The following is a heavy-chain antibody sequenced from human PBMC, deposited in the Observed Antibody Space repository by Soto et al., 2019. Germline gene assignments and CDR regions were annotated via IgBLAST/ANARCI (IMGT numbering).Heavy chain of an antibody. Sequence: GGSLRLSCAASGFTFSSYGMHWVRQAPGKGLEWVALISYDGSNKYYVDSVKGRFTISRDNSKNTLFLQMNSLRAGDTAVYYCAKDRLRGGFLTTATTNGMDVWGQGTTVTVSS. CDR1: GFTFSSYG. D-gene: IGHD1-26*01. CDR2: ISYDGSNK. V-gene: IGHV3-30*18. J-gene: IGHJ6*02. CDR3: AKDRLRGGFLTTATTNGMDV.